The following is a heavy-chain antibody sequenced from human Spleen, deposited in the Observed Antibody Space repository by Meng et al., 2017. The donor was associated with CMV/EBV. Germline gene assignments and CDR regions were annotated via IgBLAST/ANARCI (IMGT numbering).Heavy chain of an antibody. CDR3: ARGVASSGYYVLDY. CDR2: IIPVLGIP. D-gene: IGHD3-22*01. V-gene: IGHV1-69*10. J-gene: IGHJ4*02. Sequence: SVKVSCKASGGTSTSYGISWVRQAPGQGLEWMGGIIPVLGIPNYAQKFQGRVTITADKTTSTAYLELSSLRSEDTAVYYCARGVASSGYYVLDYWGQGTLVTVSS. CDR1: GGTSTSYG.